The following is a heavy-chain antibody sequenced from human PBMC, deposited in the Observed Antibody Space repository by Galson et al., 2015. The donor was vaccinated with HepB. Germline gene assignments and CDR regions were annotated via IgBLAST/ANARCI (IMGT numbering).Heavy chain of an antibody. D-gene: IGHD5-18*01. CDR3: ARAKYLYSTFDY. CDR1: GYTFTGSY. Sequence: SVKVSCKASGYTFTGSYMHWVRQAPGQGLEWMGWINPNSGGTNYAQKFQDWVTMTRDTSISTAYMELSRLRSDDTAVYFCARAKYLYSTFDYWGQGALVTVSS. V-gene: IGHV1-2*04. CDR2: INPNSGGT. J-gene: IGHJ4*02.